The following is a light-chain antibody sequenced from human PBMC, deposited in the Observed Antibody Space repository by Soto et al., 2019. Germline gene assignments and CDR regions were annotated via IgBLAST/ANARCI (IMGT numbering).Light chain of an antibody. CDR2: EVS. CDR1: SSDVGGYNY. Sequence: QSALTQPASVSGSPGQSITIPCTGTSSDVGGYNYVSWYQQHPGKAPKLMIYEVSNRPSGVSNRFSGSKSGNTASLTISGLQAEDEADYCCSSYTSSSTYVFGTGTKVTVL. CDR3: SSYTSSSTYV. J-gene: IGLJ1*01. V-gene: IGLV2-14*01.